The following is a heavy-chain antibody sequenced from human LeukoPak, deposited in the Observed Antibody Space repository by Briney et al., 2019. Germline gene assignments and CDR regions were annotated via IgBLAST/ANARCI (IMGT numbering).Heavy chain of an antibody. CDR3: AREPPYYYDSKGFDP. Sequence: ASVKVSCKASGYTFTSYGISWVRQAPGQGLEWMGWISAYNGNTNYAQKLQGRVTMTTDTSTSTAYMELRSLRSDDTAVYCCAREPPYYYDSKGFDPWGQGTLVTVSS. CDR1: GYTFTSYG. CDR2: ISAYNGNT. V-gene: IGHV1-18*01. J-gene: IGHJ5*02. D-gene: IGHD3-22*01.